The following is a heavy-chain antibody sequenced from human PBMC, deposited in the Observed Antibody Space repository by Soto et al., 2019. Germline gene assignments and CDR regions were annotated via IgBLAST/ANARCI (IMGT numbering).Heavy chain of an antibody. CDR1: GGTFSRYA. V-gene: IGHV1-69*13. D-gene: IGHD3-22*01. J-gene: IGHJ4*02. Sequence: SVKVSCKVSGGTFSRYAISWVRQAPGQGLEWMGGIIPMFATPNYAEKFQGRLSITADESTTTVYMQLSSLRSEDTAVYYCARLFDYDSSGHYYAYWGQGTLVTVSS. CDR3: ARLFDYDSSGHYYAY. CDR2: IIPMFATP.